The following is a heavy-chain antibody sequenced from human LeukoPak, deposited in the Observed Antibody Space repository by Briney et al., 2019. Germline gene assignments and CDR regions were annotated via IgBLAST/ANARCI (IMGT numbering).Heavy chain of an antibody. CDR2: IWYDGSNK. V-gene: IGHV3-33*08. CDR1: GFTFSSYG. CDR3: ARAPTGYCSGGSCYSPIDY. Sequence: GGSLRLSCAASGFTFSSYGMHWVRQAPGKGLEWVAVIWYDGSNKYYADSVKGRFTISRDNSNNTLYLQMNSLRAEDTAVYYCARAPTGYCSGGSCYSPIDYWGQGTLVTVSS. J-gene: IGHJ4*02. D-gene: IGHD2-15*01.